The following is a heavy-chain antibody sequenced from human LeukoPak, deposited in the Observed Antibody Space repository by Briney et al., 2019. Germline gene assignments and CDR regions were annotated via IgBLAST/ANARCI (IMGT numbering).Heavy chain of an antibody. J-gene: IGHJ6*03. Sequence: SETLSLTCSVSGGSISSGGYSWSWIRQPPGKGLEWIGYIYYSGSTYYNPSLKSRVTISVDTSKNQFSLKLSSVTAADTAVYYCARGNYYYYMDVWGKGTTVTVSS. CDR2: IYYSGST. V-gene: IGHV4-30-4*07. CDR3: ARGNYYYYMDV. CDR1: GGSISSGGYS.